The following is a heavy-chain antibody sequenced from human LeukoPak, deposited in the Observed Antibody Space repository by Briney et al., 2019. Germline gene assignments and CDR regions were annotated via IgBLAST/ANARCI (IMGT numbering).Heavy chain of an antibody. J-gene: IGHJ4*02. Sequence: PSETLSLTCTVSGGSISIYYWNWIRQPPGKGLEWIGNIQYSGSTNYNPSLKSRVTISVDTSKNQFSLKLSSVTAADTAVYYCARGQTVVVPAAQREDFDYWGQGTLVTVSS. CDR3: ARGQTVVVPAAQREDFDY. CDR1: GGSISIYY. CDR2: IQYSGST. D-gene: IGHD2-2*01. V-gene: IGHV4-59*12.